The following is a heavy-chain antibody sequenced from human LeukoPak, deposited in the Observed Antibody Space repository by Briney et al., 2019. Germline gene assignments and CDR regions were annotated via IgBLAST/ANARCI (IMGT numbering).Heavy chain of an antibody. CDR2: ISGYTGDT. Sequence: ASVKISCKTSGYTFPNYDIYWVRQAPGQGLECMGWISGYTGDTKYAQILQGRFTMTTDTSTTTAYMELRSLRSDDTAFYYCARRTYSSSSSLFDYWGQGTLVTVSS. D-gene: IGHD6-6*01. V-gene: IGHV1-18*01. CDR3: ARRTYSSSSSLFDY. J-gene: IGHJ4*02. CDR1: GYTFPNYD.